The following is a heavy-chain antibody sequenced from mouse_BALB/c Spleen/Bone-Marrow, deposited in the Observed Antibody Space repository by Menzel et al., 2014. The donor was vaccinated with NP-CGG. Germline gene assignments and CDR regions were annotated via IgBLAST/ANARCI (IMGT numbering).Heavy chain of an antibody. CDR3: VRAYDCEYYFDY. CDR1: GFSLTSYD. D-gene: IGHD2-4*01. V-gene: IGHV2-9-2*01. Sequence: VQVVESGPGLVAPSQRLSITCTVSGFSLTSYDISWIRQPPGKGLEWLGVIWTGGGTNYNSAFMSRLSISKDNSKSQVFLKMNSLQTDDTAIYYCVRAYDCEYYFDYWGQGTTLTVSS. J-gene: IGHJ2*01. CDR2: IWTGGGT.